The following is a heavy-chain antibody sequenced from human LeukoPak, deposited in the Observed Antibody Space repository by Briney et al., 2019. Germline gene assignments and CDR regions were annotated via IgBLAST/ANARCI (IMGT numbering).Heavy chain of an antibody. CDR2: INPNSGGT. Sequence: ASVKASCKASGYTFTGYYMHWVRQAPGQGLEWMGWINPNSGGTNYAQKFQGRVTMTRDTSISTAYMELSRLRSDDTAVYYCATYDYYDSSGYDYWGQGTLVTVSS. CDR1: GYTFTGYY. J-gene: IGHJ4*02. V-gene: IGHV1-2*02. D-gene: IGHD3-22*01. CDR3: ATYDYYDSSGYDY.